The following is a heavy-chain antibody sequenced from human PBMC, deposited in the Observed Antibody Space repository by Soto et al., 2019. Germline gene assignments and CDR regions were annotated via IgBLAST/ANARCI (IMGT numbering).Heavy chain of an antibody. J-gene: IGHJ4*02. CDR3: ARAPRGNYGYPSYFDY. D-gene: IGHD3-10*01. V-gene: IGHV4-30-4*02. CDR2: IYHTGST. CDR1: GGSMSRGDYY. Sequence: PSETLSLTCTVSGGSMSRGDYYWSWIRQPPRKGLEWIGLIYHTGSTYYSPSLKNRVAISVDTSKNQFSLKLSSVTAADTAVYYCARAPRGNYGYPSYFDYWGQGTLVTVSS.